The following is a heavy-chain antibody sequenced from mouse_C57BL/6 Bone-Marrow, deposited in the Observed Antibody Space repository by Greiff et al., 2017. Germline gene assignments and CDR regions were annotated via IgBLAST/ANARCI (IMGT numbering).Heavy chain of an antibody. CDR3: TGNWDAMDY. CDR1: GYTFTDYE. D-gene: IGHD4-1*01. CDR2: IDPETGGT. V-gene: IGHV1-15*01. Sequence: QVQLKQSGAELVRPGASVTLSCKASGYTFTDYEMHWVKQTPVHGLEWIGAIDPETGGTSYNQKFKGKAILTADKSSSTAYMELRSLTSEDSAVYYCTGNWDAMDYWGQGTSVTVSS. J-gene: IGHJ4*01.